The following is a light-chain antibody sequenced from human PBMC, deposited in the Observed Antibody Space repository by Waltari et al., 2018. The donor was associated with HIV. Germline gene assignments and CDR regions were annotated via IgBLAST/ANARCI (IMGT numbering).Light chain of an antibody. CDR1: SNDIGTYNF. CDR2: DVT. V-gene: IGLV2-8*01. Sequence: QSALTQPPSASGSPGQSVAISCTGSSNDIGTYNFVSWYQHHPGKAPKLLIYDVTRRPPGIPDRFSGTKSVYTSSLTVSDLQFEDEADYYCVSYTEKDTFLLFGGGTKLAV. J-gene: IGLJ2*01. CDR3: VSYTEKDTFLL.